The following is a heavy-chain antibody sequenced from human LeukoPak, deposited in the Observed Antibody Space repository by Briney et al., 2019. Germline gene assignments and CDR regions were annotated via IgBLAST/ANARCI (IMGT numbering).Heavy chain of an antibody. CDR3: AKTGSLFGRFLDH. D-gene: IGHD3-10*02. CDR2: MHPGGTT. Sequence: PSETLSLTCSVFADSMNNYYWTCIRQPPGKGLEWVGNMHPGGTTKFHPSLEGRVTMSIDTSNKQFSLRLRSVTAADTATYYCAKTGSLFGRFLDHWGPGALVIVSS. J-gene: IGHJ4*02. V-gene: IGHV4-59*01. CDR1: ADSMNNYY.